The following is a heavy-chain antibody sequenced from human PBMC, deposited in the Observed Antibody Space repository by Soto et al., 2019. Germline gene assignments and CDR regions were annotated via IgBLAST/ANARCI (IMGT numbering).Heavy chain of an antibody. D-gene: IGHD2-21*02. CDR2: IYYSGTT. V-gene: IGHV4-31*03. Sequence: ASETLSLTCTVSDASINGGGYYWSWIRQHPGKGLEWIGFIYYSGTTYYNPSLKSRVTTSVDTSKNQFSLRLSSVTAADTAVYYCARGLIVMLAGIEELINSHFDSWGQGTLVTVSS. CDR3: ARGLIVMLAGIEELINSHFDS. J-gene: IGHJ4*02. CDR1: DASINGGGYY.